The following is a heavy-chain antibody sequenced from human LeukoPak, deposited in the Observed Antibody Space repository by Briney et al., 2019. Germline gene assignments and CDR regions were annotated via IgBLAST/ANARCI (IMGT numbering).Heavy chain of an antibody. V-gene: IGHV4-31*03. CDR3: ARVSGTVGSLFDY. D-gene: IGHD1-26*01. CDR2: IYYSGST. J-gene: IGHJ4*02. CDR1: GGSISSGGYY. Sequence: PSETLSLTCTVSGGSISSGGYYWGWIRQHPGKGLEWIGYIYYSGSTYYNPSLKSRVTISVDTSKNQFSLKLSSVTAADTAVYYCARVSGTVGSLFDYWGQGTLVTVSS.